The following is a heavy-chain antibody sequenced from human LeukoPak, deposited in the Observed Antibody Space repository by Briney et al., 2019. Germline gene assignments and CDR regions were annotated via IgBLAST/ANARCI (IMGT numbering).Heavy chain of an antibody. CDR2: IYHSGST. CDR3: ARGGFGELSIWFDP. CDR1: GGSISSSNW. J-gene: IGHJ5*02. Sequence: PSETLSLTCAVSGGSISSSNWWSWVRQSPGKGLEWIGEIYHSGSTNYNPSLKSRVTISVDKSKNQFSLKLSSVTAADTAVYYCARGGFGELSIWFDPWGQGTLVTVSS. D-gene: IGHD3-10*01. V-gene: IGHV4-4*02.